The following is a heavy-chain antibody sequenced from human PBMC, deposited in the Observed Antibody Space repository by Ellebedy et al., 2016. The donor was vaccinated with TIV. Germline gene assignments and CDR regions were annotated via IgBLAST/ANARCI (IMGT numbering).Heavy chain of an antibody. CDR1: GGSISSYY. J-gene: IGHJ5*02. CDR3: ASGVSSFDP. V-gene: IGHV4-59*01. Sequence: SETLSLTCTVSGGSISSYYWSWIRQPPGKGLEWIGYIHYSGSTKTNPSLRSRVTISFDTSKNQFSLKLISVTAADTAVYYCASGVSSFDPWGQGTLVTVSS. CDR2: IHYSGST.